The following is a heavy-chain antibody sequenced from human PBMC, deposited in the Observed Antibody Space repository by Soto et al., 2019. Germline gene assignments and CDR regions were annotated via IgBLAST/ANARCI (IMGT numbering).Heavy chain of an antibody. Sequence: QVQLVQSGAEVKKPGSSVKVSCKASGGTFSSYAISWVRQAPGQGLEWMGGIIPISGTANYALKFQGRVTITADESTSTVYMELSSLRSEDTAVYFCARSQGSSTSLEIYYYYYYGKDVWGQGTTVTVSS. V-gene: IGHV1-69*01. D-gene: IGHD2-2*01. CDR1: GGTFSSYA. CDR2: IIPISGTA. CDR3: ARSQGSSTSLEIYYYYYYGKDV. J-gene: IGHJ6*02.